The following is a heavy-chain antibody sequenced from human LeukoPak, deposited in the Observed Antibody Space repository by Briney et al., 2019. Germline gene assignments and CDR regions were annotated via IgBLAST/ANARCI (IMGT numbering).Heavy chain of an antibody. V-gene: IGHV5-51*01. CDR3: ARHNYYGSERPLYYFDS. CDR1: GYSSTSYW. CDR2: IYPGDYDS. D-gene: IGHD3-10*01. J-gene: IGHJ4*02. Sequence: GESLKISCKGSGYSSTSYWIGWVRQMPGKGLEWVACIYPGDYDSRKSPSFQGHVTISADKSINTAYLQWSSLKASDTAVYYCARHNYYGSERPLYYFDSWGQGTLVTVSS.